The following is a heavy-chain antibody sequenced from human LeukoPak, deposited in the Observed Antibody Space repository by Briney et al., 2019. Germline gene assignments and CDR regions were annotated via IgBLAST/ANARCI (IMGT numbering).Heavy chain of an antibody. V-gene: IGHV3-21*04. CDR2: ISSSGSYI. CDR3: ARAVAGTYY. CDR1: GFTFSRYS. D-gene: IGHD6-19*01. Sequence: GGSLRLSCAASGFTFSRYSINWVRQAPGKGLEWVSSISSSGSYIYYADSVKGRFTLSRDNAKNSLYLQMNSLRAEDTAVYYCARAVAGTYYWGLGTLVTVSS. J-gene: IGHJ4*02.